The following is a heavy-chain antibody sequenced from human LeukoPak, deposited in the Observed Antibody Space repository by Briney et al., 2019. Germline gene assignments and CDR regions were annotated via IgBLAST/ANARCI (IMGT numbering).Heavy chain of an antibody. CDR3: ARVDTAMVTLSYYFDY. Sequence: GSLRLSCAASGFTFSSYWMSWVRQAPGKGLEWVANIKQDGSEKYYVDSVKGRFTISRDNAKNSLYLQMNSLRAEDTAVYYCARVDTAMVTLSYYFDYWGQGTLVTVSS. CDR1: GFTFSSYW. V-gene: IGHV3-7*01. D-gene: IGHD5-18*01. CDR2: IKQDGSEK. J-gene: IGHJ4*02.